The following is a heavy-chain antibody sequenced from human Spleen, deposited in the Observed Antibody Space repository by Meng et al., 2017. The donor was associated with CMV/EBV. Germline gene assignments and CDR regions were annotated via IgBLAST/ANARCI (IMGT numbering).Heavy chain of an antibody. CDR1: GFTFSSYW. V-gene: IGHV3-7*01. CDR2: IKQDGSEK. D-gene: IGHD4-11*01. Sequence: GESLKISCAASGFTFSSYWMSWVRQAPGKGLEWVANIKQDGSEKYYVDSVKGRFTISRDNSKNTLYLQMNSLRPEDTAVYYCAREDDYSNYGGMDVWGQGTTVTVSS. J-gene: IGHJ6*02. CDR3: AREDDYSNYGGMDV.